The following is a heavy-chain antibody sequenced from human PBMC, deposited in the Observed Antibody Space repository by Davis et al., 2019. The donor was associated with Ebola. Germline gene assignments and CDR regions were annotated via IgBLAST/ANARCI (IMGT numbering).Heavy chain of an antibody. CDR2: ISPNSGGT. J-gene: IGHJ6*02. CDR3: ARDLVPAAIGGYYYGMDV. D-gene: IGHD2-2*01. CDR1: GHTFTGYY. Sequence: ASVKVSCKASGHTFTGYYMHWVRQAPGQGLEWMGWISPNSGGTNYAQKFQGWVTMTRDTSISTAYMELSRLRSDDTAVYYCARDLVPAAIGGYYYGMDVWGQGTTVTVSS. V-gene: IGHV1-2*04.